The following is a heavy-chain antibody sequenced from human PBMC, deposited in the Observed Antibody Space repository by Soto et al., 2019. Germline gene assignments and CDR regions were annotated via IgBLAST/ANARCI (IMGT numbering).Heavy chain of an antibody. CDR1: GFTFSSYS. CDR2: ISSSSSYI. CDR3: ARDRSLGYCSGGSCYSDY. J-gene: IGHJ4*02. Sequence: GGSLRLSCAASGFTFSSYSMNWVRQAPGKGLEWVSSISSSSSYIYYADSVKGRFTISRDNAKNSLYLQMNSLRAEDTAVYYCARDRSLGYCSGGSCYSDYWGQGTLVTVSS. D-gene: IGHD2-15*01. V-gene: IGHV3-21*01.